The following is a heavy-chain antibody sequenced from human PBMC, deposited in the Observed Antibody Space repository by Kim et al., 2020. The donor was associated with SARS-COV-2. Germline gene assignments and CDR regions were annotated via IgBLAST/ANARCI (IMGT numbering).Heavy chain of an antibody. V-gene: IGHV4-39*01. CDR3: ARHLTMIVVVNDAFDI. Sequence: LKSRVTISVDTSKNQFSLKLSSVTAADTAVYYCARHLTMIVVVNDAFDIWGQGTMVTVSS. J-gene: IGHJ3*02. D-gene: IGHD3-22*01.